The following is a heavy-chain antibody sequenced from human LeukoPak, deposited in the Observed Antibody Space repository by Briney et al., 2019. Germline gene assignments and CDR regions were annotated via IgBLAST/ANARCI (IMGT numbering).Heavy chain of an antibody. V-gene: IGHV3-23*01. D-gene: IGHD1-26*01. CDR3: AKDFSGSYLVDY. CDR1: GFPFSTYN. J-gene: IGHJ4*02. CDR2: ISGSGGST. Sequence: GGSLRLSCAASGFPFSTYNMNWVRQAPGKGLEWVSAISGSGGSTYYADSVKGRFTISRDNSKNTLYLQMNSLRAEDTAVYYCAKDFSGSYLVDYWGQGTLVTVSS.